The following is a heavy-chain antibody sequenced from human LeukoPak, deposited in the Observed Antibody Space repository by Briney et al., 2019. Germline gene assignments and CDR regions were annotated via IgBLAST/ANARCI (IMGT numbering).Heavy chain of an antibody. CDR2: INPNSGGT. CDR3: ARSFGSGYYDDAFDI. V-gene: IGHV1-2*02. Sequence: GASVKVSCKASGYTFTGYYMHWVRQAPGQGLEWMGWINPNSGGTNYAQKFQGRVTMTRNTSISTAYMELSRLRSDDTAVYYCARSFGSGYYDDAFDIWGQGTMVTVSS. J-gene: IGHJ3*02. CDR1: GYTFTGYY. D-gene: IGHD3-22*01.